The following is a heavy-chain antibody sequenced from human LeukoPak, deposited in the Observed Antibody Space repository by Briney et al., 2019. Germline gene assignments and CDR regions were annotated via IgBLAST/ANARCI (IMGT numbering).Heavy chain of an antibody. J-gene: IGHJ4*02. CDR3: AGGNGWLIDL. Sequence: GGSLRLSCAGSGFTFSYYWMNWVRQIPGKGLEWVANIKQDGTEKNYVGSVKGRFTISRDNAKKSLYLQLNSLRGDDTAIYYCAGGNGWLIDLWGRGTLVTVSS. V-gene: IGHV3-7*04. CDR2: IKQDGTEK. D-gene: IGHD6-19*01. CDR1: GFTFSYYW.